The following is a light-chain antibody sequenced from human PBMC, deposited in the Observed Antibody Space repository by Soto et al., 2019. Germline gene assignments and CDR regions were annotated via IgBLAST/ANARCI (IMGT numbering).Light chain of an antibody. V-gene: IGKV1-5*01. CDR3: QQYNSSPYS. CDR2: DAS. Sequence: DIQMTQSPSTLSASVGDRVTITCRASQSISNWLAWYQQKPGKAPKLLIYDASNLESGVPSRFSGGGSVTEFPLTISDLQPDDCAHYYCQQYNSSPYSFGQGPKLEIK. CDR1: QSISNW. J-gene: IGKJ2*01.